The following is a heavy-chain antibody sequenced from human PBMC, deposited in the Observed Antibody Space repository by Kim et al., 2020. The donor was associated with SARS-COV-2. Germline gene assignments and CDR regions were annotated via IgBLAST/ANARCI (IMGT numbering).Heavy chain of an antibody. Sequence: SETLSLTCTVSGGSISSYYWSWIRQPPGKGLEWIGYIYYSGSTNYNPSLKSRVTISVDTSKNQFSLKLSSVTTADTAVYYCARAPYGGNALDYWGQGTLVTVSS. V-gene: IGHV4-59*01. CDR2: IYYSGST. J-gene: IGHJ4*02. D-gene: IGHD2-15*01. CDR3: ARAPYGGNALDY. CDR1: GGSISSYY.